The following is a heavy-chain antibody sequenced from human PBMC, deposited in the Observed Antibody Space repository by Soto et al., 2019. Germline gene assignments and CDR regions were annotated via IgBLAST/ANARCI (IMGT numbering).Heavy chain of an antibody. Sequence: ASVRVSCKASGYTFTSHGISWVRQAPGQGLEWMGWISAYNGNTNYAQKLQGRVTMTTDTSTSTAYMELRSLRSDDTAVYYCARNWVDYYDSSGYYYWFDPWGQGTLVTVSS. CDR1: GYTFTSHG. V-gene: IGHV1-18*04. D-gene: IGHD3-22*01. J-gene: IGHJ5*02. CDR2: ISAYNGNT. CDR3: ARNWVDYYDSSGYYYWFDP.